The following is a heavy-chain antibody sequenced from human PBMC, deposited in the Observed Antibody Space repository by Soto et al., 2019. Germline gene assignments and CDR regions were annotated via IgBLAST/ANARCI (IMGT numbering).Heavy chain of an antibody. CDR1: GGSISSGDYY. D-gene: IGHD1-26*01. V-gene: IGHV4-30-4*01. Sequence: QVQLQESGPGLVKPSQTLSLTCTVSGGSISSGDYYWSWIRQPPGKGLEWIGYIYYSGSTYYNPSLKSRVTISVDTSKNQFSLKLSSVTAADTAVYYCARVRNLGATRARYYYFDYWGQGTLVTVSS. J-gene: IGHJ4*02. CDR3: ARVRNLGATRARYYYFDY. CDR2: IYYSGST.